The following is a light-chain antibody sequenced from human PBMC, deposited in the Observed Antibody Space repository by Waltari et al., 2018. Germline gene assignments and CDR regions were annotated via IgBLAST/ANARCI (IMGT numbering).Light chain of an antibody. CDR3: QQSNTFPLT. J-gene: IGKJ4*01. Sequence: DIQMTQSPSSVSASVGDRVTITCRASEDVSTWLAWYQQKPGKVPQLLIFAALVLGTGVSSRFTGSGSGTDCTLTISSLEPEDFATYYCQQSNTFPLTFGGGTKVEIK. V-gene: IGKV1-12*01. CDR1: EDVSTW. CDR2: AAL.